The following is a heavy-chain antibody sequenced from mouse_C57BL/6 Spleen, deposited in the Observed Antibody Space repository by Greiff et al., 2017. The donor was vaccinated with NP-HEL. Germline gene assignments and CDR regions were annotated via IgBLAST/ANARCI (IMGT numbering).Heavy chain of an antibody. CDR3: TRSTMVTGDFAY. V-gene: IGHV1-15*01. CDR1: GYTFTDYE. CDR2: IDPETGGT. Sequence: QVQLKESGAELVRPGASVTLSCKASGYTFTDYEMHWVKQTPVHGLEWIGAIDPETGGTAYNQKFKGKAILTADKSSSTAYMELRSLTSEDSAVYYCTRSTMVTGDFAYWGQGTLVTVSA. J-gene: IGHJ3*01. D-gene: IGHD2-2*01.